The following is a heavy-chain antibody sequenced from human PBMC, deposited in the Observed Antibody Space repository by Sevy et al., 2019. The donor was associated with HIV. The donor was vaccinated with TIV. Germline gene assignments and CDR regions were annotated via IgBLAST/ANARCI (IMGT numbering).Heavy chain of an antibody. CDR1: GFTFGDYA. D-gene: IGHD3-22*01. V-gene: IGHV3-49*03. CDR2: IRSKAYGGTT. CDR3: TRVGSSGYYYRVDAFDI. J-gene: IGHJ3*02. Sequence: GGSLRLSCTASGFTFGDYAMSWFRQAPGKGLEWVGFIRSKAYGGTTEYAASVKGRFTISRDDSKSIAYLQMNSLKTDDTAVYYCTRVGSSGYYYRVDAFDIWGQGTMVTVSS.